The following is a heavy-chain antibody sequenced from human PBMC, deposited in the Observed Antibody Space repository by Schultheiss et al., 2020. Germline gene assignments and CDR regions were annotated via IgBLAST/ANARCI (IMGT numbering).Heavy chain of an antibody. D-gene: IGHD6-13*01. CDR1: GYTLTELS. Sequence: ASVKVSCKVSGYTLTELSMHWVRQAPGKGLEWMGWINPNSGGTNYAQKFQGRVTMTRDTSISTAYMELSRLRSDDTAVYYCARGVSSWYRYYYYYYMDVWGKGTTVTVSS. J-gene: IGHJ6*03. CDR2: INPNSGGT. V-gene: IGHV1-2*02. CDR3: ARGVSSWYRYYYYYYMDV.